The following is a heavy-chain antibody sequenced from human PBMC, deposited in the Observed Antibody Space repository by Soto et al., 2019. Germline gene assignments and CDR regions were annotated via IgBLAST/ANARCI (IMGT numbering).Heavy chain of an antibody. V-gene: IGHV3-30-3*01. CDR1: GFTFSSYA. J-gene: IGHJ6*02. Sequence: GGSLRLSCAASGFTFSSYAMHWVRQAPGKGLEWVAVISYDGSNKYYADSVKGRFTISRDNSKNTLYLQMNSLRAEDTAVYYCARPRYNWNPKLPYYYGMDVWGQGTTVTVSS. CDR2: ISYDGSNK. D-gene: IGHD1-20*01. CDR3: ARPRYNWNPKLPYYYGMDV.